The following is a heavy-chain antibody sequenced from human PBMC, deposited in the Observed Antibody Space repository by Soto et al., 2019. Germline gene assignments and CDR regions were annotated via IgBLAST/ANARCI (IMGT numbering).Heavy chain of an antibody. CDR2: ISYDGSNK. CDR3: AKVQQGFGELYPSDYFDY. V-gene: IGHV3-30*18. J-gene: IGHJ4*02. CDR1: GFTFSSYG. D-gene: IGHD3-10*01. Sequence: QVQLVESGGGVVQPGRSLRLSCAASGFTFSSYGMHWVRQAPGKGLEWVAVISYDGSNKYYADSVKGRFTISRDNSKNTLYLQMNRLRAEDTAVYYCAKVQQGFGELYPSDYFDYWGQGTLVTVSS.